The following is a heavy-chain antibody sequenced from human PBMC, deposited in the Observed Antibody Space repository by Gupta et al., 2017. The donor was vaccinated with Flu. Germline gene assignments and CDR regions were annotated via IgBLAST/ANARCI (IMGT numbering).Heavy chain of an antibody. V-gene: IGHV3-11*06. Sequence: ADSVKGRFTISRDNAKNSLYLQMNNLRAEDTAVYYCTSYYYDNDETHFWGQGTLVTVSS. D-gene: IGHD3-22*01. J-gene: IGHJ4*02. CDR3: TSYYYDNDETHF.